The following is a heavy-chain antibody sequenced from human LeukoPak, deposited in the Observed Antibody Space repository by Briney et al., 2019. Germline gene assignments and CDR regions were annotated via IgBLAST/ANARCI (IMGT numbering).Heavy chain of an antibody. CDR1: GFTFSSYA. CDR2: ISYDGSNK. V-gene: IGHV3-30-3*01. CDR3: ARGFSPSSYYDSSGYYAY. Sequence: GRSLRLSCAASGFTFSSYAMHWVRQAPGKGLEWVAVISYDGSNKSYADSVKGRFTISRDNSKNTLYLQMNSLRAEDTAVYYCARGFSPSSYYDSSGYYAYWGQGTLVTVSS. J-gene: IGHJ4*02. D-gene: IGHD3-22*01.